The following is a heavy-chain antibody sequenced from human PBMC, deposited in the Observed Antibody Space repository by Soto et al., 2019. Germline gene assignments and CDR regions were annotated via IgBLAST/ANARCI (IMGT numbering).Heavy chain of an antibody. V-gene: IGHV5-51*01. CDR1: GYSFTSYW. D-gene: IGHD3-3*01. CDR2: IYPGDSDT. J-gene: IGHJ6*02. CDR3: ALYDFWSGYGGVYGMDV. Sequence: PGESLKISCKGSGYSFTSYWIGWVRQMPGKGLEWVGIIYPGDSDTRYSPSFQGQVTISADKSISTAYLQWSSLKASDTAMYYCALYDFWSGYGGVYGMDVWGQGTTVTVS.